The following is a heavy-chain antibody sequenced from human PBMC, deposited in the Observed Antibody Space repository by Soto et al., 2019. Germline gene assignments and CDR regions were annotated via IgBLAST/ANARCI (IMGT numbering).Heavy chain of an antibody. D-gene: IGHD2-15*01. V-gene: IGHV1-46*01. CDR1: GSKFTTYF. Sequence: ASVQVSCTAAGSKFTTYFIHWGRQAPGQGLEWMGMIHPSGDTGYAQKFRGRVTMTIDTSTTTAYMELRNLTSEDTAVYFSVRGYCTTSPCSGDFQFWGQGTLVTGSA. CDR2: IHPSGDT. CDR3: VRGYCTTSPCSGDFQF. J-gene: IGHJ1*01.